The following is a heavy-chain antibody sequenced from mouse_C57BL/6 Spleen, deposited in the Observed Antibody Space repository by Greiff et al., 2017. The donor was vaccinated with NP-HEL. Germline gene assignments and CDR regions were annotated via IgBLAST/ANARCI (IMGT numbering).Heavy chain of an antibody. Sequence: EVMLVESGGGLVQPGGSMKLSCVASGFTFSNYWMNWVRQSPETGLEWVAQIRLKSDNYATHYADSVKGRFTISRDDSKSSVYLQMNNLRAEDTGIYYCTGGLVVLFDYWGKGTTLTVSS. J-gene: IGHJ2*01. CDR2: IRLKSDNYAT. CDR3: TGGLVVLFDY. V-gene: IGHV6-3*01. CDR1: GFTFSNYW.